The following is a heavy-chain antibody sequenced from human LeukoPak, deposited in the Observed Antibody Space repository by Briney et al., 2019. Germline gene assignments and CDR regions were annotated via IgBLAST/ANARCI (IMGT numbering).Heavy chain of an antibody. J-gene: IGHJ6*03. CDR3: AREVAAAGDAYYYYYYYMDV. D-gene: IGHD6-13*01. V-gene: IGHV1-18*01. CDR2: ISAYNGNT. Sequence: ASVKVSCKASDYTFTNYGISWVRQAPGQGLEWMGWISAYNGNTNYAQKLQGRVTMTTDTSTSTAYMELRSLRSDDTAVYYCAREVAAAGDAYYYYYYYMDVWGKGTTVTVSS. CDR1: DYTFTNYG.